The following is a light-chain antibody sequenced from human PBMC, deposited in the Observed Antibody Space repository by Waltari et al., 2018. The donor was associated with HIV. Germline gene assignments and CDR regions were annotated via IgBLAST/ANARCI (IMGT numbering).Light chain of an antibody. Sequence: VLTQSPGSLSFSPGEKVTLSCRASQTVTDNYLAWYQHNPGQAPRLLIYGASSRAAGIPDKFSGSGCGTDFSPTIRRLEPADCAVYYGQQYGSAPRTFGQGTKLEIK. CDR2: GAS. CDR1: QTVTDNY. J-gene: IGKJ2*01. CDR3: QQYGSAPRT. V-gene: IGKV3-20*01.